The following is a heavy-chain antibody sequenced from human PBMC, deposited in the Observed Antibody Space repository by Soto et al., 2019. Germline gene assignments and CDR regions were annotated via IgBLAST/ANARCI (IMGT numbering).Heavy chain of an antibody. CDR3: ARVVVDTYCSGGSCYQRTDAFDI. D-gene: IGHD2-15*01. J-gene: IGHJ3*02. CDR1: GYTFTSYD. CDR2: MNPNSGNT. V-gene: IGHV1-8*01. Sequence: ASVKVSCKASGYTFTSYDINWVRQATGQGRXGXXXMNPNSGNTGYAQKFQGRVTMTRNTSISTAYMELSSLRSEDTAVYYCARVVVDTYCSGGSCYQRTDAFDIWGQGTMVTVSS.